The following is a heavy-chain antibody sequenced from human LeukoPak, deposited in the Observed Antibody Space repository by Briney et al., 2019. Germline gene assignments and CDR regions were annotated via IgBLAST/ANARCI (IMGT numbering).Heavy chain of an antibody. Sequence: GGSLRLSCAASGFTFSSYGVHWVRQAPGKGLEWVAFIRYDGSNKYYADSVKGRFTISRDNSKNTLYLQMNSLRAEDTAVYYCANDPDPFNFGGNPGSMGYWGQGTLVTVSS. J-gene: IGHJ4*02. D-gene: IGHD4-23*01. CDR1: GFTFSSYG. V-gene: IGHV3-30*02. CDR3: ANDPDPFNFGGNPGSMGY. CDR2: IRYDGSNK.